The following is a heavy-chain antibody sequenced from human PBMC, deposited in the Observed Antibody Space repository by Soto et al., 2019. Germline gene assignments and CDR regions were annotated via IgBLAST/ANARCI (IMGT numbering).Heavy chain of an antibody. Sequence: QVQLVQSGAEVKKPGASVKVSCKASGYTLTNFYIHGVRQAPGQGLEWRGIINPNGGSTNYAHTFQGRVTITRDTSTSTVYMDLSSLRSEDTAVYYCARGLGSGDYWGRGNLVTVSS. J-gene: IGHJ4*02. CDR2: INPNGGST. CDR3: ARGLGSGDY. V-gene: IGHV1-46*03. D-gene: IGHD6-25*01. CDR1: GYTLTNFY.